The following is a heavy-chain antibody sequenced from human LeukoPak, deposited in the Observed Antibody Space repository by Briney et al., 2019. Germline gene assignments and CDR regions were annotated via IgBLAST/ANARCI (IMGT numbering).Heavy chain of an antibody. CDR3: GRDPDCRDDCSERHF. J-gene: IGHJ4*02. CDR2: LYSGGYS. V-gene: IGHV3-66*01. Sequence: RGSLRLSCAASGFTVRTNYLTWFRQGPGKGLEWVSVLYSGGYSYYADSVKGRFTISRDDSKSTLFLQMNSLRVEDTGVYFCGRDPDCRDDCSERHFWGQGTLVTVSS. CDR1: GFTVRTNY. D-gene: IGHD2-21*02.